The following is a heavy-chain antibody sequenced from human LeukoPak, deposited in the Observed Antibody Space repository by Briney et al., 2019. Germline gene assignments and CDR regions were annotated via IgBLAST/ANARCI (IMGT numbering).Heavy chain of an antibody. V-gene: IGHV3-21*01. Sequence: GGSLRLSCAASGFTFSSYSMNWVRQAPGKGLEWVSSISSSSSYIYYADSVKGRFTISRDNAKNSLYLQMNSLRAEDTAVYYCARDAYCSGGSCYDGMDVWGQGTTVTVSS. CDR2: ISSSSSYI. CDR3: ARDAYCSGGSCYDGMDV. CDR1: GFTFSSYS. D-gene: IGHD2-15*01. J-gene: IGHJ6*02.